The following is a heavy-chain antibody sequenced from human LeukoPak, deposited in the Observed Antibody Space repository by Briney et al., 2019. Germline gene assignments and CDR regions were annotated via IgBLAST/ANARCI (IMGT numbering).Heavy chain of an antibody. V-gene: IGHV4-30-2*01. D-gene: IGHD6-6*01. CDR1: GGSISSGGYY. Sequence: PSETLSLTCTVSGGSISSGGYYWSWIRQPPGKGLEWIGYIYHSGSTYYNPSLKSRVTISVDRSKNQFSLKLSSVTAADTAVYYCAREVQLHYYYYMDVWGKGTTVTVSS. CDR3: AREVQLHYYYYMDV. J-gene: IGHJ6*03. CDR2: IYHSGST.